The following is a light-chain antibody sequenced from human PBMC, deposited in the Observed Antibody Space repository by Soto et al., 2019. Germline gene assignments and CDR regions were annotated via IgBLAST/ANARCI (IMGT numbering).Light chain of an antibody. J-gene: IGKJ1*01. Sequence: EIVLTQSPGTLSVSPGERATLSCRASQSVGSTFLAWYQQKPGQAPRLLIYGVSKRATGIPDRFSGSGSGSAFILAISRLEPEDCAVYYCGQFVSAPPRTSGKGTRVEIK. CDR1: QSVGSTF. CDR2: GVS. V-gene: IGKV3-20*01. CDR3: GQFVSAPPRT.